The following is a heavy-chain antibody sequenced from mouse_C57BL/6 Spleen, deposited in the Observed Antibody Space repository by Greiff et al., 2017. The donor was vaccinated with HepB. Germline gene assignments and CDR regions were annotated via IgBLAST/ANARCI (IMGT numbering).Heavy chain of an antibody. CDR2: ISDGGSYT. CDR1: GFTFSSYA. Sequence: EVNVVESGGGLVKPGGSLKLSCAASGFTFSSYAMSWVRQTPEKRLEWVATISDGGSYTYYPDNVKGRFTISRGNAKNNLYLQMSQLKSEDTAMYYCARESSNYAMDYWGQGTSVTVSS. J-gene: IGHJ4*01. V-gene: IGHV5-4*01. CDR3: ARESSNYAMDY. D-gene: IGHD1-1*01.